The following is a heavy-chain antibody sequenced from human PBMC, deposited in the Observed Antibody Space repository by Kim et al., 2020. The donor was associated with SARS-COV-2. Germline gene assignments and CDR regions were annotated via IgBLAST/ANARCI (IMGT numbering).Heavy chain of an antibody. CDR1: GFTFSGYY. Sequence: GGSLRLSCAASGFTFSGYYMSWIRQAPGKGLEWVSYISSSSSYTYYADSVKGRFTISRDNAKNTLYLQMNSLRAEDTAVYYCARAGRGVISYYYYGMDVWGQGTTVTVSS. CDR3: ARAGRGVISYYYYGMDV. J-gene: IGHJ6*02. CDR2: ISSSSSYT. V-gene: IGHV3-11*06. D-gene: IGHD3-10*01.